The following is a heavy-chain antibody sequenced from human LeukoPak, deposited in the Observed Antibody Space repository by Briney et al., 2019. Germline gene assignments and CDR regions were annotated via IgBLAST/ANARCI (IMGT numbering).Heavy chain of an antibody. J-gene: IGHJ5*02. CDR3: AKGGSGSYYLGVDP. CDR2: MSYDGSNK. V-gene: IGHV3-30*18. CDR1: GFTFSSYG. Sequence: GGSLRLSCAASGFTFSSYGMHWVRQAPGKGLEWVAVMSYDGSNKYYADSVKGRFTVSRDNSKNTLYLQMNSLRAEDTAVYYCAKGGSGSYYLGVDPWGQGTLVTVSS. D-gene: IGHD3-10*01.